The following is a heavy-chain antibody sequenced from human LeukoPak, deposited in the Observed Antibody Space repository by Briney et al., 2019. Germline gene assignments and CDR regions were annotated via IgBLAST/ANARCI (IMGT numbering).Heavy chain of an antibody. J-gene: IGHJ4*02. V-gene: IGHV1-46*01. CDR1: GYTFPSYF. CDR2: INPTGGST. CDR3: ARTAARRFDY. D-gene: IGHD6-6*01. Sequence: ASVEVSCKASGYTFPSYFMHWVRQAPGQGLEWMEIINPTGGSTTYAQKFQGRVTMTRDTSTSTVYMELSSLRSDDTAVYYCARTAARRFDYWGQGTLVTVSS.